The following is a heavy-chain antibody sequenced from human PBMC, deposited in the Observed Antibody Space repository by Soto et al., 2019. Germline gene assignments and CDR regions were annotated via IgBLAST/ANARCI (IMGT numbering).Heavy chain of an antibody. D-gene: IGHD1-26*01. CDR1: GYTFSTYG. Sequence: GASVKVSCKASGYTFSTYGISWVRQAPGQGLEWMGWISAYNHYTNYAQKFQGRVTMTTDTSTNTAYMELRSLRSGDTAVYFCARVGPSREVPYPFEYWGQGTLVTVSS. CDR3: ARVGPSREVPYPFEY. V-gene: IGHV1-18*01. J-gene: IGHJ4*02. CDR2: ISAYNHYT.